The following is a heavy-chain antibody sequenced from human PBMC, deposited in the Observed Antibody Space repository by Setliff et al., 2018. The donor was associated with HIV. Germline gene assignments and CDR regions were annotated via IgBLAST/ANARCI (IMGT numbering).Heavy chain of an antibody. D-gene: IGHD3-10*01. Sequence: ASVKVSCKASGYSFTSYYMHWVRQAPGQGLEWMGIINPSGGSTSYAQKFQGRVTMTRDTSTSTAYMELSSLRSEDMAVYYCARDYYYYGSGSFGLDYWGQGMLVTVSS. CDR3: ARDYYYYGSGSFGLDY. J-gene: IGHJ4*02. V-gene: IGHV1-46*01. CDR1: GYSFTSYY. CDR2: INPSGGST.